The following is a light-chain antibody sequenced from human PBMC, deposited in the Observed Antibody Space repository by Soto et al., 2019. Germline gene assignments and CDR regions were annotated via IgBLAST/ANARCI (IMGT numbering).Light chain of an antibody. J-gene: IGKJ3*01. V-gene: IGKV1-5*01. CDR2: DAS. CDR1: QSISSW. Sequence: DIQMTQSPSTLSASVGDRVTITCRASQSISSWLAWYQQKPGKAPKLLIYDASSLESGAPSRFSGSGSGTEFTLTISSLQPDDFATYYCQQYNSYSGVFTFGPGTKVDIK. CDR3: QQYNSYSGVFT.